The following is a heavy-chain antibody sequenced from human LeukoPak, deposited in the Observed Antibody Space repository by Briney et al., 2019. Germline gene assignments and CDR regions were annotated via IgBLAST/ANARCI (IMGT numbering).Heavy chain of an antibody. D-gene: IGHD6-13*01. CDR3: VRDLSYGSSWYYYMDV. V-gene: IGHV3-48*04. J-gene: IGHJ6*03. CDR1: EFTFVRYA. CDR2: ISSSSFKI. Sequence: SGGSLRLSCAASEFTFVRYAMNWVRQAPGKGLEWVSYISSSSFKIGYADSVKGRFTISRDNSKNSLYLQMDSLRVEDTAVYYCVRDLSYGSSWYYYMDVWGKGTTVTVSS.